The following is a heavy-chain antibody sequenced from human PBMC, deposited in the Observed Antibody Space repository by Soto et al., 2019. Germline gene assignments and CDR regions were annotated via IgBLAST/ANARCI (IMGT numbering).Heavy chain of an antibody. D-gene: IGHD2-15*01. CDR2: IWYDGSNK. Sequence: QVQLVESGGGVVQPGRSLRLSCAASGFTFSSYGMHWVRQAPGKGLEWVAVIWYDGSNKYYADSVKGRFTISRDNSKNTLYLQMNSLRAEVTAVYYCARDGGLGYCSGGSCQVDYWGQGTLVTVSS. J-gene: IGHJ4*02. CDR1: GFTFSSYG. V-gene: IGHV3-33*01. CDR3: ARDGGLGYCSGGSCQVDY.